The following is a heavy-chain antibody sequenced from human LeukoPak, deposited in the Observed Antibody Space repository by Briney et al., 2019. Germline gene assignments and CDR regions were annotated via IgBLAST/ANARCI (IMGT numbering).Heavy chain of an antibody. J-gene: IGHJ4*02. CDR3: ARDPSSSYYLDS. CDR1: GYTFTVYY. Sequence: VASVKVSFKASGYTFTVYYIHWVRQAPGQGLEWMGWINPNSGGTNYAQKFQGRVTMTRDTSISTAYMELSRLRSDDTAVYYCARDPSSSYYLDSWGRGTQVTVSS. CDR2: INPNSGGT. V-gene: IGHV1-2*02. D-gene: IGHD6-6*01.